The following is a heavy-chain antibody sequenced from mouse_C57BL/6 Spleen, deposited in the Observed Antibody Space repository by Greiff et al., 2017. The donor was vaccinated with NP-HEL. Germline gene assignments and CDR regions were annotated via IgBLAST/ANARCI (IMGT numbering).Heavy chain of an antibody. Sequence: VQLQQSGAELMKPGASVKLSCKATGYTFTGYWIEWVKQRPGHGLEWIGNINPSNGGTNYNEKFKSKATLTVDKSSSTAYMQLSSLTSEDSAVYYCARSSYGNYYFDYWGQGTTLTVSS. D-gene: IGHD2-10*02. CDR1: GYTFTGYW. J-gene: IGHJ2*01. V-gene: IGHV1-53*01. CDR3: ARSSYGNYYFDY. CDR2: INPSNGGT.